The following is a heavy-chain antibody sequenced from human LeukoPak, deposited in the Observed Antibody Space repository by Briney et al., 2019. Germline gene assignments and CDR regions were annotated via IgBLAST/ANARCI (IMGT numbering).Heavy chain of an antibody. CDR2: IYYSGST. CDR3: ARPSRMYSSGWPFDC. Sequence: PSETLSLTCTVSGGSISSYYWSWIRQTPGKGLEWIGYIYYSGSTNYNPSLKSRVNISVDTSKNQFSLKLTSVTAADTAVYYCARPSRMYSSGWPFDCWGQGALATVSS. CDR1: GGSISSYY. J-gene: IGHJ4*02. D-gene: IGHD6-19*01. V-gene: IGHV4-59*08.